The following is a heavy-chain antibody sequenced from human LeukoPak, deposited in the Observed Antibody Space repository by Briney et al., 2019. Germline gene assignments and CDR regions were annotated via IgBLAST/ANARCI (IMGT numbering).Heavy chain of an antibody. CDR3: AKDPGYCSGGSCHLST. CDR2: ISGSGGST. V-gene: IGHV3-23*01. CDR1: GFTFSSYA. J-gene: IGHJ5*02. Sequence: PGGSLRLSCAASGFTFSSYAMSWVRQAPGKGLEWVSDISGSGGSTYYADSVKGRFTISRDNSKNTLYLQMNSLRAEDTAVYYCAKDPGYCSGGSCHLSTWGQGTLVTVSS. D-gene: IGHD2-15*01.